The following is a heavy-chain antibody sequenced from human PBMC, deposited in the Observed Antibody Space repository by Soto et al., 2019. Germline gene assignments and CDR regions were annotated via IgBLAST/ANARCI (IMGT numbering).Heavy chain of an antibody. V-gene: IGHV3-30*03. D-gene: IGHD2-2*01. Sequence: PGGSLRLSCAASGFAFSSYGMHWVRQAPGKGLEWVAVVSYDGSDSLDGSHKYYADSVKGRFTISRVNSKNILYLQMNNLRVDDTALYYCVRERKGYFDPWGQGTLVTVSS. CDR3: VRERKGYFDP. CDR1: GFAFSSYG. J-gene: IGHJ5*02. CDR2: VSYDGSDSLDGSHK.